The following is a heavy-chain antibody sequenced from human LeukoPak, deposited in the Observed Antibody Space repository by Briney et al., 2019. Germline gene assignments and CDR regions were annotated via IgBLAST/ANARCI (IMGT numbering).Heavy chain of an antibody. D-gene: IGHD3-16*01. CDR2: IKQDGSEK. J-gene: IGHJ6*03. Sequence: GGSLRLSCAASGFTFSSYWMSWVRQAPGKGLEWVANIKQDGSEKYYVDSVKGRSTISRDNAKNSLYLQMNSLRAEDTAVYYCARGLVFWGFYYYYMDVWGKGTTVTVSS. V-gene: IGHV3-7*01. CDR1: GFTFSSYW. CDR3: ARGLVFWGFYYYYMDV.